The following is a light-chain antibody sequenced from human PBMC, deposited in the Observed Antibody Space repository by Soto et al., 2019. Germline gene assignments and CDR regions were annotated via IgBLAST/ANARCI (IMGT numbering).Light chain of an antibody. V-gene: IGLV2-14*01. J-gene: IGLJ3*02. Sequence: QSVLTQPASVSGSPGESITISCSGTTSDVGGHNFVSWFQQHPGKAPKMMIYAVDQRPSGVSIRFSGSKSGNTASLTISGLQTEDEADYYCSSYTRSSICVFGGGTKLTVL. CDR1: TSDVGGHNF. CDR2: AVD. CDR3: SSYTRSSICV.